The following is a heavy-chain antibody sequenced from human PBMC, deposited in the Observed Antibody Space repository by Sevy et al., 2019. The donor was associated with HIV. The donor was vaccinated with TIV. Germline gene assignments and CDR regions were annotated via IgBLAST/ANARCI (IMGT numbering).Heavy chain of an antibody. CDR1: GFNFGDYA. V-gene: IGHV3-49*03. J-gene: IGHJ6*02. D-gene: IGHD3-16*01. CDR2: IRRKTYGGTT. Sequence: GGSLRLSCTASGFNFGDYAMSWCRQAPGKGLEWIGFIRRKTYGGTTEYAASVKGRFTISSDDSNSIASLQMNSLKTEDTAVYYCARVRGTISPYYYFGMDVWGQGTTVTVSS. CDR3: ARVRGTISPYYYFGMDV.